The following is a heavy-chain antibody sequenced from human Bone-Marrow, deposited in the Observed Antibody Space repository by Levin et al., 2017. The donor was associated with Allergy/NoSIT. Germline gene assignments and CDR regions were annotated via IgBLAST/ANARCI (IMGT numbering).Heavy chain of an antibody. CDR2: IYYSGST. CDR3: ARDRVVASSGTYYYSGMAV. J-gene: IGHJ6*02. V-gene: IGHV4-59*01. CDR1: GASISSYH. Sequence: SETLSLTCIVSGASISSYHWSWIRQPPGKGLEWIGYIYYSGSTNYNPSLKSRVTMSVDTSRNQFSLTLKSVTAADTAVYYCARDRVVASSGTYYYSGMAVWGQGTTVTVSS. D-gene: IGHD2-15*01.